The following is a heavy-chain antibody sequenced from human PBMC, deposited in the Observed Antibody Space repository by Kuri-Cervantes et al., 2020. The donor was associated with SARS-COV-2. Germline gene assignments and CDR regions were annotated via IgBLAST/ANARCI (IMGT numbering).Heavy chain of an antibody. V-gene: IGHV1-69*13. CDR1: GGTFSSYA. D-gene: IGHD2-2*01. CDR2: IIPIFGTA. CDR3: AREYCSSTSCYGAYGMDV. J-gene: IGHJ6*02. Sequence: SVKVSCKASGGTFSSYAIAWVRQAPGQGLEWMGGIIPIFGTANYAHKFQGRVTVTADESTSTAYMELSGLRSEDTAVYYCAREYCSSTSCYGAYGMDVWGQGTTVTVSS.